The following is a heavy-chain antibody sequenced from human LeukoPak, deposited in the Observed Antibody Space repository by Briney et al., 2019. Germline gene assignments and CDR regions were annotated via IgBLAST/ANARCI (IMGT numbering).Heavy chain of an antibody. Sequence: SETLSLTCAVYGGSFSGYYWSWIRQPPGKGLEWIGEINHSGSTNYNPSLKSRVTISVDTSKNQFSLKLSSVTAADTAVYYCARDRGRYYGSGSPPNWFDPWGQGTLVTVSS. V-gene: IGHV4-34*01. J-gene: IGHJ5*02. D-gene: IGHD3-10*01. CDR3: ARDRGRYYGSGSPPNWFDP. CDR1: GGSFSGYY. CDR2: INHSGST.